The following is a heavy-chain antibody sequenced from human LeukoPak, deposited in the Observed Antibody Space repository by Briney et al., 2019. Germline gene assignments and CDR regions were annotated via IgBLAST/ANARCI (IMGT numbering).Heavy chain of an antibody. CDR1: GFIFSKYT. D-gene: IGHD3-10*01. Sequence: GGSLRLSCAASGFIFSKYTMNWVRQAPGKGLEWVSSISSSSTYIYYADSVKGRFTISRDNAKDSLYLQMNSLRAEDTAVYYCARDVLWFGEGPDYYYYIDVWGKGTTVTVSS. J-gene: IGHJ6*03. CDR3: ARDVLWFGEGPDYYYYIDV. V-gene: IGHV3-21*01. CDR2: ISSSSTYI.